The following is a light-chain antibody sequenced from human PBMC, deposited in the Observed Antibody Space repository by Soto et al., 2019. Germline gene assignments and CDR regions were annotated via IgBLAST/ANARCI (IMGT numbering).Light chain of an antibody. V-gene: IGKV1-5*01. Sequence: DIQMTQSPSTVSASVGDRVTITCRATQSISSWLAWYQQKPGKAPKLLIYDASSLESGVPSRFSGSGSGTEFTLTLSSLQPDDFATYYCQQYNSYGFTFGPGTKVDIK. J-gene: IGKJ3*01. CDR1: QSISSW. CDR3: QQYNSYGFT. CDR2: DAS.